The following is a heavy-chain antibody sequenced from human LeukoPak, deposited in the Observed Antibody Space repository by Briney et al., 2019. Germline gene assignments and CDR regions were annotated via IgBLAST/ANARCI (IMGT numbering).Heavy chain of an antibody. CDR1: GFTFSSYA. CDR3: AKAGIAVPATPEY. V-gene: IGHV3-23*01. CDR2: ISSSGGTT. Sequence: GGSLRLSCAASGFTFSSYAMNWVRQPPGKGLEWVSVISSSGGTTYYSDSVKGRFIISRDNSKNTLYLQMNSLRAEDTAVYYCAKAGIAVPATPEYCGQGTQVTVSS. J-gene: IGHJ4*02. D-gene: IGHD6-19*01.